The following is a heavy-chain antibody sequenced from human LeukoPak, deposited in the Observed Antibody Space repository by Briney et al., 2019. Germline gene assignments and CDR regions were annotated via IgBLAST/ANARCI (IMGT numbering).Heavy chain of an antibody. Sequence: GASVKVSCKASGYTFTGYDINWVRQATGQGLEWMGWMNPNSGNTGYAQKFQGRVTMTRNTSISTAYMELSSLRSEDTAVYYCARGLGELWLPVPTRPYGMDVWGQGTTVTVSS. J-gene: IGHJ6*02. V-gene: IGHV1-8*01. CDR1: GYTFTGYD. CDR2: MNPNSGNT. D-gene: IGHD5-18*01. CDR3: ARGLGELWLPVPTRPYGMDV.